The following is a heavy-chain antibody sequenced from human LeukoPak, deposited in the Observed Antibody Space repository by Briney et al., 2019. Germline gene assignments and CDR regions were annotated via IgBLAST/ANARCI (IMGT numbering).Heavy chain of an antibody. J-gene: IGHJ4*02. V-gene: IGHV1-8*02. CDR1: GYTFTNYG. CDR3: ARGPVVRGVTLSY. D-gene: IGHD3-10*01. CDR2: MNPNSGNT. Sequence: ASVKVSCKASGYTFTNYGISWVRQAPGQGLEWMGWMNPNSGNTGYAQKFQGRVTMTRNTSISTAYMELSSLRSEDTAVYYCARGPVVRGVTLSYWGQGTLVTVSS.